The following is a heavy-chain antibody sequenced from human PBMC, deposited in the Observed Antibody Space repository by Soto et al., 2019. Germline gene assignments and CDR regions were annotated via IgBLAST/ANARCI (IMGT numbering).Heavy chain of an antibody. V-gene: IGHV1-18*01. Sequence: ASVKVSCKASGYTFTSYGISWVRQAPGQGPQWMGWISAYNGNTNYAQKLQGRVTMTTDTSTSTAYMELRSLRSDDTAVYYCARVLTGYSSRWYDRWFDPWGQGTLVTVSS. D-gene: IGHD6-19*01. J-gene: IGHJ5*02. CDR3: ARVLTGYSSRWYDRWFDP. CDR1: GYTFTSYG. CDR2: ISAYNGNT.